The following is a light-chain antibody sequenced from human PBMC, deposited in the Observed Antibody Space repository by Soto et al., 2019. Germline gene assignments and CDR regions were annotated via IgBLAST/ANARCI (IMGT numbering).Light chain of an antibody. CDR2: EVN. V-gene: IGLV2-8*01. CDR1: SIGVGSHTA. J-gene: IGLJ1*01. CDR3: SSYAGSSNV. Sequence: QSVLGQPASVSVSPVLSITISCTGTSIGVGSHTAVSWYQQHPGKAPKLLIYEVNKRPSGVPDRFSGSKSGNTASLTVSGLQAEAEPDYYCSSYAGSSNVFGTGTKVTVL.